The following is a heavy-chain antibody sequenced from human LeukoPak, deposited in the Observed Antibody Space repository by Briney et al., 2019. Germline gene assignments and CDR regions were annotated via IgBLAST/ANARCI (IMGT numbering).Heavy chain of an antibody. J-gene: IGHJ4*02. CDR1: GGSISSGGYY. CDR2: IYYSGST. V-gene: IGHV4-31*03. Sequence: PWETLSLTCTVSGGSISSGGYYWSWIRQHPGKGLEWIGYIYYSGSTYYSPSLKSRVTISVDTSKNQFSLKLTSVTAADTAVYYCARVGSYGDYASWYWGQGTLVTVSS. D-gene: IGHD4-17*01. CDR3: ARVGSYGDYASWY.